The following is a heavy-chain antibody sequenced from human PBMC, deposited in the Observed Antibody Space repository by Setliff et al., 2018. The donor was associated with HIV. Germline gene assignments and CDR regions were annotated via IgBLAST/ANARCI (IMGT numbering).Heavy chain of an antibody. V-gene: IGHV1-69*04. J-gene: IGHJ4*02. CDR3: ARDPTGPTGEDY. D-gene: IGHD1-1*01. CDR2: IKPGTP. Sequence: GASVKVSCKASGGTFSSYAINWVRQAPGQGLEWMGMIKPGTPNIAQKFLRRVTMTGDTSTSTVYMELSSLRSEDTAVYYCARDPTGPTGEDYWGQGTLVTVSS. CDR1: GGTFSSYA.